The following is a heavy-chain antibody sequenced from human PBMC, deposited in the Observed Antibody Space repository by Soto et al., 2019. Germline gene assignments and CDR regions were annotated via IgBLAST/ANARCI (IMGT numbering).Heavy chain of an antibody. D-gene: IGHD1-1*01. J-gene: IGHJ6*02. V-gene: IGHV3-30*18. CDR2: ILYDGSNK. Sequence: QVQLVVSGGGVVQPGTSLRLSCAASGFTFSNYGMHWVRQTPGKGLEWVALILYDGSNKYYADSVKGRFTIIRDNSKNTLDLQVSSLRAEDTAVYYCAKSRDAYNFYFYDGMDVWGQGTSVTVSS. CDR3: AKSRDAYNFYFYDGMDV. CDR1: GFTFSNYG.